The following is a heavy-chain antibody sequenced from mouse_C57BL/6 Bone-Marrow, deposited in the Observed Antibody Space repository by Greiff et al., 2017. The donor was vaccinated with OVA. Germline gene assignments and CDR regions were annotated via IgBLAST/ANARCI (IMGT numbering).Heavy chain of an antibody. V-gene: IGHV1-64*01. CDR1: GYTFTSYW. D-gene: IGHD2-5*01. J-gene: IGHJ3*01. Sequence: HVQLQQPGAELVKPGASVKLSCKASGYTFTSYWMHWVKQRPGQGLEWIGMIHPNSGSTNYNEKFKSKATLTVDNSSSTAYMQLSSLTSEDSAVYYGARSDYSNSAWFAYWGQGTLVTVSA. CDR2: IHPNSGST. CDR3: ARSDYSNSAWFAY.